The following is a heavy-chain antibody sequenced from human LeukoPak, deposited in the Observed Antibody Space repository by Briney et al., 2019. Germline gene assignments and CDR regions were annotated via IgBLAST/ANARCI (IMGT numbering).Heavy chain of an antibody. CDR3: TRTIGYRPVAGLKEKWFDP. V-gene: IGHV1-46*01. CDR2: INPLRGIT. J-gene: IGHJ5*02. Sequence: GASVKVSCKASGYTFTDYYVHWVRQAPGLGLEWMGIINPLRGITIYAQKFQDRVTMTSDTSTNTVYMELSSLVSEDTAVYYCTRTIGYRPVAGLKEKWFDPWGQGTLVTVSS. D-gene: IGHD6-19*01. CDR1: GYTFTDYY.